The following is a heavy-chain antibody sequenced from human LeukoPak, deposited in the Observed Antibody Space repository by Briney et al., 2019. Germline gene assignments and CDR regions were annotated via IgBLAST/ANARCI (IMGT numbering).Heavy chain of an antibody. J-gene: IGHJ4*02. D-gene: IGHD2-15*01. CDR2: INTDGSST. Sequence: GGSLRLSCAASGFTFSSYWMHWVRQAPGKGLVWVSRINTDGSSTSYADSVKGRFTISRDNAKNTLYLQMNSLGAEDTAVYYCARDGGYCSGGSCDPYYWGQGTLVTVSS. V-gene: IGHV3-74*01. CDR1: GFTFSSYW. CDR3: ARDGGYCSGGSCDPYY.